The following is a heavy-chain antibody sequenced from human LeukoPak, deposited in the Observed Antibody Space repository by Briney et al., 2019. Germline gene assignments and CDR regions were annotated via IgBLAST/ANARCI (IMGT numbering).Heavy chain of an antibody. CDR2: IRSKANSYAT. Sequence: PGGSLRLSCAASGFTFSGSAMHWVRQASGKGLEWVGRIRSKANSYATAYAASVKGRFTISRDDSKNTAYLQMNSLKTEDTAVYYCTRQTNPYYGDYLDYWGQGTLVTVSS. V-gene: IGHV3-73*01. CDR3: TRQTNPYYGDYLDY. J-gene: IGHJ4*02. CDR1: GFTFSGSA. D-gene: IGHD4-17*01.